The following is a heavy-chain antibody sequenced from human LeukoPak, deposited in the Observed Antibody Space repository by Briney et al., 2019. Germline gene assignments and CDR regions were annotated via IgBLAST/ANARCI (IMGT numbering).Heavy chain of an antibody. CDR1: GDSISNDY. CDR3: ARVGSYYYDSSGYWYFDL. J-gene: IGHJ2*01. CDR2: ISYSGST. V-gene: IGHV4-59*12. Sequence: SETLSLTCTVSGDSISNDYWSWLRQPPGKGLEWIGYISYSGSTNYNPSLKSRVTMSVDTFKNQFSLKLSSVTAADTAVYYCARVGSYYYDSSGYWYFDLWGRGTLVTVSS. D-gene: IGHD3-22*01.